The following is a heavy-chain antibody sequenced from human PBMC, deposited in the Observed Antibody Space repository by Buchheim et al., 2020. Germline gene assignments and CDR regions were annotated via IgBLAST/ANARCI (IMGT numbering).Heavy chain of an antibody. CDR1: GFTFSRYA. V-gene: IGHV3-23*01. D-gene: IGHD4-23*01. CDR3: AKDLDYGGNY. Sequence: EVQLLESGGGLVQPGGSLRLSCAASGFTFSRYAMSWVRQAPGKALEWVSTISGGVESTYYADSVKGRFAISRDNSKDTLYLQMNSLRAEDTAVYYCAKDLDYGGNYWGQGAL. CDR2: ISGGVEST. J-gene: IGHJ4*02.